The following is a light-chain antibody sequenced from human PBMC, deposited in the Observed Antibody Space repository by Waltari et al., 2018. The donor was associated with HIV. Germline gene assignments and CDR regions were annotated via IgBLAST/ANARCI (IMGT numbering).Light chain of an antibody. V-gene: IGKV1-5*03. CDR3: QPYNSY. CDR2: KAS. Sequence: DIQMTQSPSTLSASVGDRVTITCRASQSVSIWLAWFQQKPGKAPKLLIYKASTLESGVPSRFSGSGSGTEFTLTISSLQPDDFATYYCQPYNSYFGPGTRVDIK. J-gene: IGKJ3*01. CDR1: QSVSIW.